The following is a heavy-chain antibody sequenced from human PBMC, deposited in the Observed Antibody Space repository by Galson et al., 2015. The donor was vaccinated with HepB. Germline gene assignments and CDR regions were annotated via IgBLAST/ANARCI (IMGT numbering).Heavy chain of an antibody. CDR3: ARASGYPTVAGYFQH. CDR1: GGTFSSYT. Sequence: SVKVSCKASGGTFSSYTISWVRQAPGQGLEWMGRIIPILGIANYAQKFQGRVTITADKSTSTAYMELSSLRSEDTAVYYCARASGYPTVAGYFQHWGQGTLVTVSS. D-gene: IGHD3-3*01. V-gene: IGHV1-69*02. CDR2: IIPILGIA. J-gene: IGHJ1*01.